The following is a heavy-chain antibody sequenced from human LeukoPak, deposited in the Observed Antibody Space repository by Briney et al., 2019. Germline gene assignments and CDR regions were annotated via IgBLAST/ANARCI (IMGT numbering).Heavy chain of an antibody. CDR1: GGSISSYY. D-gene: IGHD2-15*01. V-gene: IGHV4-59*01. Sequence: SETLSLTWTVSGGSISSYYWSWIRQPPGKGLEWIGYIYYSGSTNYNPSLKSRVTISVDTSKNQFSLKLSSVTAADTAVYYCARGTRSAADYWGQGTLVTVSS. J-gene: IGHJ4*02. CDR3: ARGTRSAADY. CDR2: IYYSGST.